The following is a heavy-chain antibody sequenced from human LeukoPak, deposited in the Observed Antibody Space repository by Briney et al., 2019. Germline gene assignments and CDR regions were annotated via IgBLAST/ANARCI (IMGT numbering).Heavy chain of an antibody. V-gene: IGHV5-51*01. CDR3: ARHQGGNYDSSGYPDAFDI. CDR2: IYPGDSET. CDR1: GYSFTSYW. D-gene: IGHD3-22*01. J-gene: IGHJ3*02. Sequence: GEALKISCKGSGYSFTSYWIGWWRQKPGKSLRWMRIIYPGDSETRYSPSLQGQVTISADKSISTAYLQWSSLKASDTAMYYCARHQGGNYDSSGYPDAFDIWGQGTMVTVSS.